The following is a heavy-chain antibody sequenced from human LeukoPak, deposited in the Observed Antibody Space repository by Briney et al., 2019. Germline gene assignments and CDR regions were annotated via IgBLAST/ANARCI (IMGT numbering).Heavy chain of an antibody. CDR1: GGSISSYY. CDR3: ARVGLLQTPDP. CDR2: IYYSGST. J-gene: IGHJ5*02. D-gene: IGHD2-15*01. Sequence: SETLSLTCTVSGGSISSYYWSWIRQPPGKGLEWIGYIYYSGSTNYNPSLKSRVTISVDTSKNQFSLKLSSVTAADTAVYYCARVGLLQTPDPWGQGTLVTVSS. V-gene: IGHV4-59*08.